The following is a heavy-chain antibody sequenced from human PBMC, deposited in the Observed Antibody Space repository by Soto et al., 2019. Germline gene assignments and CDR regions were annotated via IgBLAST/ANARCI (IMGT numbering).Heavy chain of an antibody. Sequence: QVQLVQSGAEVKKPGSSVKVSCKASGGTFSSYAISWVRQAPGQGLEWMGGIIPIFGTANYAQKFQGRVTITADKSKSTAHMELSSLRSEDTAVYYCARDVEEMANEKRFDYWGQGTLVTVSS. CDR3: ARDVEEMANEKRFDY. V-gene: IGHV1-69*06. CDR1: GGTFSSYA. J-gene: IGHJ4*02. D-gene: IGHD1-1*01. CDR2: IIPIFGTA.